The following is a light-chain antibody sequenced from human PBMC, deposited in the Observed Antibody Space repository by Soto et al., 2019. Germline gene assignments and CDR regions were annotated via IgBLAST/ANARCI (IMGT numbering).Light chain of an antibody. V-gene: IGKV3-11*01. CDR3: QQRSDWPST. Sequence: EIVLTQSPATLPLSPGERATLSCRASQSVSSYLAWYRQKPGQAPRLLIYDASNRATGIPARFSGSGSGTDFTLTISSLEPEDFAVYYCQQRSDWPSTFGQGTRLEIK. CDR2: DAS. J-gene: IGKJ5*01. CDR1: QSVSSY.